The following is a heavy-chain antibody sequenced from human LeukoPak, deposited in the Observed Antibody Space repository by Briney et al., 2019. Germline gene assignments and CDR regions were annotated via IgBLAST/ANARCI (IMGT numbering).Heavy chain of an antibody. CDR1: GLTFSSYW. Sequence: GGSLRLSCAASGLTFSSYWMSWVRQAPGKGLEWVANIKQDGSEKYYVDSVKGRFTISRDNAKNSLYLQMNGLRAEDTAVYYCARHYCSSTSCPGGFDYWGQGTLVTVSS. V-gene: IGHV3-7*01. CDR2: IKQDGSEK. CDR3: ARHYCSSTSCPGGFDY. J-gene: IGHJ4*02. D-gene: IGHD2-2*01.